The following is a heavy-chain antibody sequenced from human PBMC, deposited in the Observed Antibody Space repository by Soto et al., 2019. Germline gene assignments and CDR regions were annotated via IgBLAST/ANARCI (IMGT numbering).Heavy chain of an antibody. D-gene: IGHD5-12*01. CDR3: ARGLHRRFGGYKGLGYHGMDV. J-gene: IGHJ6*02. V-gene: IGHV4-34*01. Sequence: QVQLQQWGAGLLKPSETLSLTCAVYGGSFSDYFWSWIRQPPSKGLEWLGEISHSGITSYNPSLKSRVTISVDPYKTQFFLNLSSVTAADTAVYYCARGLHRRFGGYKGLGYHGMDVWGQGTTVTVSS. CDR1: GGSFSDYF. CDR2: ISHSGIT.